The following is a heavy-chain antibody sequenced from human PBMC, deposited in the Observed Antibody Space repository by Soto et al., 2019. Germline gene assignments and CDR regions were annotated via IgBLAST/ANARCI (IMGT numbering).Heavy chain of an antibody. Sequence: HPGGSLRPSCAASGFTFGTTDMSWVRQAPGEGLEWVSTIDGSGGITYYADSVKGRFTISRDNSRNTVYLQMNSLRGDDTALYYCVKNSGWFNTWGQGALVTVSS. D-gene: IGHD3-10*01. CDR1: GFTFGTTD. J-gene: IGHJ5*02. CDR3: VKNSGWFNT. CDR2: IDGSGGIT. V-gene: IGHV3-23*01.